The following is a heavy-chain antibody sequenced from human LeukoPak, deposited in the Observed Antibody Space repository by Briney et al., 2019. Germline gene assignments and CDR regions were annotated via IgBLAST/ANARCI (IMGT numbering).Heavy chain of an antibody. CDR3: ARAHIIAAAGTNWFDP. V-gene: IGHV4-34*01. Sequence: PSETLSLTCAVYGGSFSGYYRSWIRQPPGKGLEWIGEINHSGSTNYNPSLKSRVTISVDTSKNQFSLKLSSVTAADTAVYYCARAHIIAAAGTNWFDPWGQGTLVTVSS. J-gene: IGHJ5*02. D-gene: IGHD6-13*01. CDR1: GGSFSGYY. CDR2: INHSGST.